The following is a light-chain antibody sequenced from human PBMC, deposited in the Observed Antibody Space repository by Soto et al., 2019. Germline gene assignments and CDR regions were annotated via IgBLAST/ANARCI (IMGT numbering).Light chain of an antibody. Sequence: SALTQAPSASGTPGQRVIISCSGSSSNIGRDYVSWYQQLPGMAPKLLIYKNNQRPSGVPDRFSGSKSGTSASLAISGLRSDDEADYYCVAWDDSLSGYVFGTGTKVTV. CDR3: VAWDDSLSGYV. J-gene: IGLJ1*01. V-gene: IGLV1-47*01. CDR2: KNN. CDR1: SSNIGRDY.